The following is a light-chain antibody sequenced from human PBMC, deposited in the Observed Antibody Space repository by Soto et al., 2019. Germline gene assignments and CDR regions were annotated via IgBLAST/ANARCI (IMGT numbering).Light chain of an antibody. V-gene: IGKV1D-12*01. Sequence: DIQMTQSPSSVSASVGDRVTITCRASQGITSWLAWFQQKPGKAPNLLIYAVSSLQSGVPARFSGSGSGTDFTLTISSLQPEDFSTYFCQQANSFPITFGQGTRLEIK. CDR3: QQANSFPIT. CDR2: AVS. CDR1: QGITSW. J-gene: IGKJ5*01.